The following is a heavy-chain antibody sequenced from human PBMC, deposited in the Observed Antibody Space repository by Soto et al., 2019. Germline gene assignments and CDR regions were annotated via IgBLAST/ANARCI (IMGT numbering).Heavy chain of an antibody. V-gene: IGHV1-69*12. CDR2: IIPIFGTA. CDR3: ARTPTLYDFWSGYQYYFDY. J-gene: IGHJ4*02. D-gene: IGHD3-3*01. Sequence: QVQLVQSGAEVKKPGSSVKVSCKASGGTFSSYAISWVRQAPGQGLEWMGGIIPIFGTANYAQKFQGRVTITEDESTRTAYMELSSLRSEDTAVYYCARTPTLYDFWSGYQYYFDYWGQGTLVTVSS. CDR1: GGTFSSYA.